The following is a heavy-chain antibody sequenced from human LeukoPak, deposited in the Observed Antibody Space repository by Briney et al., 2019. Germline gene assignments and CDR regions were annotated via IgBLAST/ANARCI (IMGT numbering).Heavy chain of an antibody. Sequence: GASVKVSCKASGYTFTGYYMHWVRQAPGQGLEWMGGFDPEDGETIYAQKFQGRVTMTEDTSTDTAYMELSSLRSEDTAVYYCATPSTITIFGVGAFDIWGQGTMVTVSS. J-gene: IGHJ3*02. CDR3: ATPSTITIFGVGAFDI. CDR2: FDPEDGET. V-gene: IGHV1-24*01. CDR1: GYTFTGYY. D-gene: IGHD3-3*01.